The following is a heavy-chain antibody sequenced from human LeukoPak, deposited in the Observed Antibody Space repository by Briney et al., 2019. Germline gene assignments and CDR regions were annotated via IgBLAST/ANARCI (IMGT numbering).Heavy chain of an antibody. CDR2: ISGYNGNT. J-gene: IGHJ3*02. D-gene: IGHD2/OR15-2a*01. CDR1: GYTFTNYG. V-gene: IGHV1-18*01. CDR3: ARASVYYSDI. Sequence: ASVKVSCKASGYTFTNYGISWVRQAPGQGFEWMGWISGYNGNTNYAQNLQGRVTMTTDTSTSTAYMELRSLRSGDTAVYYCARASVYYSDIWGQGTMVTVSS.